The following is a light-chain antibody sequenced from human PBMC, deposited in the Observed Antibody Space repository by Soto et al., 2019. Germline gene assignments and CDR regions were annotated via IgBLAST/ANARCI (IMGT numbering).Light chain of an antibody. CDR1: SSNIGRNY. V-gene: IGLV1-47*02. CDR3: ATWDDDVSGVV. Sequence: QSALPQTPSVSGTPGQTVTISCSGSSSNIGRNYVYWYQQLPGAAPKLLMYSHNIRPSGVPDRFSASTSGTSASLVISGLRSEDEADYHCATWDDDVSGVVFGGGTKVT. CDR2: SHN. J-gene: IGLJ2*01.